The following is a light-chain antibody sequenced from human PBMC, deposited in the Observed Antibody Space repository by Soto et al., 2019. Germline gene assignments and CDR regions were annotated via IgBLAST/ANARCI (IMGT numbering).Light chain of an antibody. Sequence: DIQMTQSPSTLSASVGDRVTITCRASQSISSWLAWYQQKPGKAPKLLIYKASSLESGVPSRFSGSGSWTAFTLTISSLQPDDFATYYFQQYNSYPRTFGQGTKVEIK. CDR1: QSISSW. J-gene: IGKJ1*01. CDR3: QQYNSYPRT. V-gene: IGKV1-5*03. CDR2: KAS.